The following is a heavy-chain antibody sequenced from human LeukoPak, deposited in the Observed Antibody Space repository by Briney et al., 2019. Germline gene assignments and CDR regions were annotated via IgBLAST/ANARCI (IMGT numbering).Heavy chain of an antibody. D-gene: IGHD3-9*01. J-gene: IGHJ4*02. Sequence: GGSLRLSCAASGFTFSSYAMSWVRQAPGKGLEWVSAISGSGGSTYYADSVQGRFTISRDNSKNTLYLQMNSLRAEDTAVYYCAKGLLLRYFDWLSYFDYWGQGTLVTVSS. CDR1: GFTFSSYA. CDR3: AKGLLLRYFDWLSYFDY. CDR2: ISGSGGST. V-gene: IGHV3-23*01.